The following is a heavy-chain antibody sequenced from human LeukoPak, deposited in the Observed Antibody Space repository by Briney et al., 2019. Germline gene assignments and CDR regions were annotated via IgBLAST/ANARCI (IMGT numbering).Heavy chain of an antibody. CDR2: ISSSGSTI. CDR1: GFTFSSYE. V-gene: IGHV3-48*03. J-gene: IGHJ3*02. CDR3: ARDGRRHAFDI. Sequence: GGSLRLSCAASGFTFSSYEMNWVRQAPGKGLEWVSYISSSGSTIYYADSVKGRFTISRDNAKSSLYLQMNSLRAEDTAVYYCARDGRRHAFDIWGQGTMVTVSS.